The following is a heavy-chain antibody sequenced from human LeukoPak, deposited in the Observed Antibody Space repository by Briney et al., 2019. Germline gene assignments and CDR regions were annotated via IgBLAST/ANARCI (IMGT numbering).Heavy chain of an antibody. D-gene: IGHD3-10*01. V-gene: IGHV3-66*01. CDR2: IYSGGST. CDR1: EFSVGSNY. CDR3: AREQGMVRGSWFDP. J-gene: IGHJ5*02. Sequence: GGSLRLSCAASEFSVGSNYMTWVRQAPGKGLEWVSLIYSGGSTYYADSVKGRFTISRDNSKNTLYLQMNSLRAEDTAVYYCAREQGMVRGSWFDPWGQGTLVTVSS.